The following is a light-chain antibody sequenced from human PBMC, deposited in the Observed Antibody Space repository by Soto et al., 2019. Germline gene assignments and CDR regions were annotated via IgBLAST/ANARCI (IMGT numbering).Light chain of an antibody. CDR3: QQYNSYSPIT. V-gene: IGKV1-5*01. J-gene: IGKJ3*01. Sequence: DIQMTQSPSTLSASVGDRVTITCRASQSISSWLAWYQQKPGKAPKLLIYDAPSLESGVPSRFSGSGSGTEFTLTISSLQPDDFATYYCQQYNSYSPITFGPGTKVDIK. CDR2: DAP. CDR1: QSISSW.